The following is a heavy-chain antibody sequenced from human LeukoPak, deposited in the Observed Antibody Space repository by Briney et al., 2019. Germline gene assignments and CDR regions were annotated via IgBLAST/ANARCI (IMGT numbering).Heavy chain of an antibody. CDR1: GFTFSSYG. J-gene: IGHJ4*02. V-gene: IGHV3-23*01. Sequence: GGSLRLSCAASGFTFSSYGMSWVRQAPGKGLEWVSAISGSGGSTYYADSVKGRFTISRDNSKNTLYLQMNSLRDEDTAVYYCALNRGSGWYFRYWGQGTLVTVSS. CDR3: ALNRGSGWYFRY. D-gene: IGHD6-19*01. CDR2: ISGSGGST.